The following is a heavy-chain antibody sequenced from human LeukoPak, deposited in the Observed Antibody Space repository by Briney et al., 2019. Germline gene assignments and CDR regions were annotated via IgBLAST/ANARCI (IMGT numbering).Heavy chain of an antibody. D-gene: IGHD2-2*01. CDR2: IYHGGSP. CDR1: GGSISSNNW. J-gene: IGHJ6*02. Sequence: PSGTPSLTCAVSGGSISSNNWWGWVRQPPGKGLEWIGEIYHGGSPNYNPSLKSRVTISVDKSRNHFSLNLSSVTAADTAVYYCARHALNYYYYYGMDVWGQGTTVTVSS. CDR3: ARHALNYYYYYGMDV. V-gene: IGHV4-4*02.